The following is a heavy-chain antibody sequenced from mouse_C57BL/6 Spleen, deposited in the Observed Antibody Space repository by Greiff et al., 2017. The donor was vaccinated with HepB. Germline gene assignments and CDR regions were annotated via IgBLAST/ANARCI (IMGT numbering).Heavy chain of an antibody. CDR2: FHPYNDDT. J-gene: IGHJ2*01. Sequence: VKLMESGAELVKPGASVKMSCKASGYTFTTYPIEWMKQNHGKSLEWIGNFHPYNDDTKYNEKFKGKATLTVEKSSSTVYLELSRLTSDDSAVYYGARGYYGSSHPFDYWGQGTTLTVSS. CDR3: ARGYYGSSHPFDY. V-gene: IGHV1-47*01. D-gene: IGHD1-1*01. CDR1: GYTFTTYP.